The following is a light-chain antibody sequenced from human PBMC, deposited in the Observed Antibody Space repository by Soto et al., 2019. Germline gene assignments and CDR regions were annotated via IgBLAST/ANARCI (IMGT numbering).Light chain of an antibody. CDR1: QTVRNNY. Sequence: EFALTQSPGTLSFSPGERATLSCRASQTVRNNYFAWYQQKPGQAPRLLIYDASSRATGIPDRFSGGGSGTDFTVTISRLEPEDCEVYYCQQVSSYPLTFGGGTKVEIK. CDR2: DAS. J-gene: IGKJ4*01. V-gene: IGKV3-20*01. CDR3: QQVSSYPLT.